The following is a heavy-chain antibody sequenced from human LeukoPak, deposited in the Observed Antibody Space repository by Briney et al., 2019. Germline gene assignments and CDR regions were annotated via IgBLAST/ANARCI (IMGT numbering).Heavy chain of an antibody. V-gene: IGHV4-34*01. J-gene: IGHJ4*02. CDR1: GGSFSGYY. CDR2: INHSGST. D-gene: IGHD2-21*01. Sequence: SETLSLTCAVYGGSFSGYYWSWIRQPPGKGLEWIGEINHSGSTNYNPSLKSRVTISVDTSKNQFSLKLSSVTAADTAVYYCARGPMWTYFDYWGRGTLVTVSS. CDR3: ARGPMWTYFDY.